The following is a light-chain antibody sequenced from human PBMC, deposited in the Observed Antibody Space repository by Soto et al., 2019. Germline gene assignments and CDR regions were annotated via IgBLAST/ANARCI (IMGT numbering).Light chain of an antibody. V-gene: IGLV2-23*02. J-gene: IGLJ1*01. CDR3: YSYAGSSTYV. CDR1: SSDVGTYNL. Sequence: HSVLTQPASVAGSPGQSITISCTGTSSDVGTYNLVSWYQQLPDKAPKLIIHEVNKRPSGVSTRFSGSKSGNTAYLTISGLQADDDADYHCYSYAGSSTYVFGTGTKVTV. CDR2: EVN.